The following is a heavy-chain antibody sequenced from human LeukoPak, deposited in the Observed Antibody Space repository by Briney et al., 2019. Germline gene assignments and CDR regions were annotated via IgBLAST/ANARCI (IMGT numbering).Heavy chain of an antibody. J-gene: IGHJ4*02. V-gene: IGHV3-7*03. D-gene: IGHD3-22*01. Sequence: GGSLRLSCAASGFTFSSYWMSWVRQAPGKGLEWVANIKQDGSEKYYVDSVKGRFTISRDNAKNSLYLQMNSLRAEDTAVYYCARDGYYDSSGYVYWGQGTLVTVSS. CDR3: ARDGYYDSSGYVY. CDR2: IKQDGSEK. CDR1: GFTFSSYW.